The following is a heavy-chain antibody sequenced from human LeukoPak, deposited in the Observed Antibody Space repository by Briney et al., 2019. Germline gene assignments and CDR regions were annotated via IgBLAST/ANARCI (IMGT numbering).Heavy chain of an antibody. V-gene: IGHV4-39*07. CDR1: GGSISSSSYY. Sequence: SETLSLTCTVSGGSISSSSYYWGWIRQPPGKGLEWIGSIYHSGSIYYNPSLKSRVTISVDTSKNQFSLKLSSVTAADTAVYYCARAPLGQWLVADNGYYFDYWGQGTLVTVSS. D-gene: IGHD6-19*01. CDR3: ARAPLGQWLVADNGYYFDY. CDR2: IYHSGSI. J-gene: IGHJ4*02.